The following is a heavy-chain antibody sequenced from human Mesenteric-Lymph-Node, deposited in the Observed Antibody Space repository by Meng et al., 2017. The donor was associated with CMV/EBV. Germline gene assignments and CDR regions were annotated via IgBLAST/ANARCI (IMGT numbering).Heavy chain of an antibody. CDR2: ITNTGGST. Sequence: GGSLRLSCAASGFTFSSYSMNWVRQAPGKGLEWVSGITNTGGSTYYADSVKGRFTISRDNSKNTLLLQMNSLKADDTAVYYCAKGTSRITTVGTDYWGQGVLVTVSS. J-gene: IGHJ4*02. D-gene: IGHD1/OR15-1a*01. CDR3: AKGTSRITTVGTDY. V-gene: IGHV3-23*01. CDR1: GFTFSSYS.